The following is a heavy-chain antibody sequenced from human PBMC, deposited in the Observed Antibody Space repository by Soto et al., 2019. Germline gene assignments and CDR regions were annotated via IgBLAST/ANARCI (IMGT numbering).Heavy chain of an antibody. V-gene: IGHV3-74*01. J-gene: IGHJ4*02. CDR3: ASVRVVEAATNFDS. D-gene: IGHD2-15*01. Sequence: GGSLRLSCVVSGFTFSNYWMHWVRQAPGKGLVWVSRINSDGSSTNYADSVEGRFTISRDNAKNTLYLQMNSLRAEDTAVYYCASVRVVEAATNFDSWGQGTLVTVSS. CDR1: GFTFSNYW. CDR2: INSDGSST.